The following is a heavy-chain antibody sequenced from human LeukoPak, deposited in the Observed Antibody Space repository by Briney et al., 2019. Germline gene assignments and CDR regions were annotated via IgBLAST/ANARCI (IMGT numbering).Heavy chain of an antibody. CDR2: ISSSSSYI. J-gene: IGHJ4*02. D-gene: IGHD2-2*01. CDR3: ARDGCTSCPLDY. V-gene: IGHV3-21*01. CDR1: GFTFSSYS. Sequence: PGGSLRLSCAASGFTFSSYSMNWVRQAPGKGLEWVSSISSSSSYIYYADSVKGRFTISRDNAKNSLYLQMNSLRAEDTAVYYCARDGCTSCPLDYWGQGTLVIVSS.